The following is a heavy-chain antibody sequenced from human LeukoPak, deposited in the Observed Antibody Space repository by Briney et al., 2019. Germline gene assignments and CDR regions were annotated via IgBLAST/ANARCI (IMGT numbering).Heavy chain of an antibody. CDR3: ARRGSSDAGYYYYYMDV. CDR2: IYPGDSDT. D-gene: IGHD3-16*01. CDR1: GYSFTSYW. J-gene: IGHJ6*03. V-gene: IGHV5-51*01. Sequence: GESLKISCKGSGYSFTSYWIGWVRQMPGKGLEWMGIIYPGDSDTRYSPSFQGQVTISADKSISTAYLQWSSLKASDTAMYYCARRGSSDAGYYYYYMDVWGKGTTVTVSS.